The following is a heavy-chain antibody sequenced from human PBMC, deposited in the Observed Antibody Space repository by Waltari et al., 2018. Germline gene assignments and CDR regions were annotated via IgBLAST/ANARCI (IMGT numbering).Heavy chain of an antibody. D-gene: IGHD2-15*01. Sequence: QVQLVQSGAEVKKPGASVKVSCKASGYTFTGYYMHWVRQATGQGLEWMGWINPNSGGTNYAQMFQGRVTMTRDTSIGTAYMELSRLRSDDTAVYYCAREMMTDYCSGGSGQWAYYMDVWGKGTTVTVSS. CDR1: GYTFTGYY. CDR2: INPNSGGT. V-gene: IGHV1-2*02. J-gene: IGHJ6*03. CDR3: AREMMTDYCSGGSGQWAYYMDV.